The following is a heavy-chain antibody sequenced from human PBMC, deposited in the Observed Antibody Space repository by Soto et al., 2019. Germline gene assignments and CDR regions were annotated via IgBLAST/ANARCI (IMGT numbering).Heavy chain of an antibody. CDR3: TTNSVTDVYYYGMEV. V-gene: IGHV3-15*01. Sequence: GGSLRLSCEGSGFTFSNGWMTWVRQAPGKGLEWVGRIKTNIGGGRIDYAAPVKGRFTISRDDSKNTLYLQMNSLKTEDTGVYYCTTNSVTDVYYYGMEVWGLGTTVTVSS. CDR2: IKTNIGGGRI. CDR1: GFTFSNGW. J-gene: IGHJ6*02.